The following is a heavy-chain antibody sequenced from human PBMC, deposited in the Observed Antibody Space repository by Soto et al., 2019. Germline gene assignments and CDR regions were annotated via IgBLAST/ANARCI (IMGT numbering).Heavy chain of an antibody. CDR3: AKDRLPRDYYYGMDV. CDR1: GGSLSDYY. D-gene: IGHD2-15*01. J-gene: IGHJ6*02. Sequence: SETLSLTXAVYGGSLSDYYWNWIRQSPEKGLEWIGEINHSGHTKYNPSLESRVIMSVDTSKSQFSLKLSSVTAADTAVYYCAKDRLPRDYYYGMDVWGQGTTVTVSS. CDR2: INHSGHT. V-gene: IGHV4-34*01.